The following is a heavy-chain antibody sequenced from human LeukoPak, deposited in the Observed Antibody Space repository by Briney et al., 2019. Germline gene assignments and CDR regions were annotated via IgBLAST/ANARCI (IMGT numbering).Heavy chain of an antibody. CDR1: GFTFRNYV. CDR3: AREGYYGSGSPPSLYFDY. CDR2: TSSGLNVK. V-gene: IGHV3-30-3*01. Sequence: GGSLRLSCAASGFTFRNYVIHWVRQAPGKGLEWVAVTSSGLNVKLYADSVKGRFTISRDNSRSTLYLQMNSLRPEDTAIYYCAREGYYGSGSPPSLYFDYWGQGTLVTVSS. D-gene: IGHD3-10*01. J-gene: IGHJ4*02.